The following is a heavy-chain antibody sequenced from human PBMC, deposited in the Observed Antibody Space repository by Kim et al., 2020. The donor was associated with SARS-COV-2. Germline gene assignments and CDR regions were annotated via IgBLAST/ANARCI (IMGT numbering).Heavy chain of an antibody. CDR2: GSNK. J-gene: IGHJ4*02. Sequence: GSNKYYADSVKGRFTISRDNSKNTLYLQMNSLRAEDTAVYYCARASEFDYWGQGTLVTVSS. CDR3: ARASEFDY. V-gene: IGHV3-33*01.